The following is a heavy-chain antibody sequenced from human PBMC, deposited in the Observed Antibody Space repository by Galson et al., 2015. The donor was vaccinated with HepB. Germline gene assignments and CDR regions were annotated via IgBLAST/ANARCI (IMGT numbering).Heavy chain of an antibody. CDR2: ISYDGGRK. J-gene: IGHJ5*02. D-gene: IGHD5-24*01. V-gene: IGHV3-30*18. CDR1: GFTFSDYA. Sequence: SLRLSCAASGFTFSDYAMHWVRQAPGKGLEWVAVISYDGGRKYYGESVQGRFAISRDNSKNTLYLQMDSLRADDTAVFYCAKVYNTSASWGQGSLVTVSS. CDR3: AKVYNTSAS.